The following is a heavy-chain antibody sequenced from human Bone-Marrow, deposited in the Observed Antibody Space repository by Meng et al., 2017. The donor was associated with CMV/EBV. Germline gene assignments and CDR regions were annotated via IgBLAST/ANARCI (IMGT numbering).Heavy chain of an antibody. CDR3: AKEPTMFGRVIPPYYFDS. J-gene: IGHJ4*02. V-gene: IGHV3-30*02. D-gene: IGHD3/OR15-3a*01. CDR1: GFTFSSYG. Sequence: GESLKISCAASGFTFSSYGMHWVRQAPGKGLEWVGFIWYDGSNKYFADSVKGRFTISRDNSKNTLYLQMNSLRAEDTAVYYCAKEPTMFGRVIPPYYFDSWGQGTLVTVSS. CDR2: IWYDGSNK.